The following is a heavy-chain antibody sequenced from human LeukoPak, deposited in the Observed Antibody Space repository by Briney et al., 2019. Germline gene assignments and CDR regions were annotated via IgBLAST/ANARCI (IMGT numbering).Heavy chain of an antibody. D-gene: IGHD5-24*01. J-gene: IGHJ4*02. CDR1: GFTFSSYS. V-gene: IGHV3-48*04. CDR2: ISSSSSTI. Sequence: GGSLRLSCAASGFTFSSYSMNWVRQAPGKGLEWVSYISSSSSTIYYADSVKGRLTISRDNAKNSLYLQMNSLRAEDTAVYYCARDSEMAEPYFDYWGQGTLVTVSS. CDR3: ARDSEMAEPYFDY.